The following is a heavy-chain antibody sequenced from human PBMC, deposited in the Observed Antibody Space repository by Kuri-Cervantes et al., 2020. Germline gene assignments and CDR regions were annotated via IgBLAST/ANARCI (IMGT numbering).Heavy chain of an antibody. CDR3: ARRRLIAVACTPRESYYFDY. Sequence: GGSLRLSCKGSGFSFTSYWIGWVRQMPGKGLEWMGIIYPGDSDTRYSPSFQGQVTISADKSISTAYLQWSSLKASDTAMYYCARRRLIAVACTPRESYYFDYWGQGTLVTVSS. V-gene: IGHV5-51*01. CDR1: GFSFTSYW. CDR2: IYPGDSDT. J-gene: IGHJ4*02. D-gene: IGHD6-19*01.